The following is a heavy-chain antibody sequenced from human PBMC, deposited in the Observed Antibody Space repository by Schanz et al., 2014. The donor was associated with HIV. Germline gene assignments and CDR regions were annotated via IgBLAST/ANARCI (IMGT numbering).Heavy chain of an antibody. D-gene: IGHD3-10*01. CDR1: GYTFFDYD. CDR3: ASSRLLWFGELFDN. Sequence: QVQLVQSGPEVKKPGASVRVSCETSGYTFFDYDINWVRQAPGQGLEWMGWFNPYSGGRIYAQQFQGRVVMTRDTSISTAYMELRSLRADDTAVYFCASSRLLWFGELFDNGGQGTLVTVSS. V-gene: IGHV1-2*02. J-gene: IGHJ4*02. CDR2: FNPYSGGR.